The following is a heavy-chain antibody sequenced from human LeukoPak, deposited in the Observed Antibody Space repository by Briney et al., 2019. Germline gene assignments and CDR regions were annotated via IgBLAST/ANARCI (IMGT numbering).Heavy chain of an antibody. Sequence: SETLSLTCTVSGVSISSSSYYWGWIRQPPGKGLEWIGSIYYSGSTYYNPSLKSRVTISVDTSKNQFSLKLSSVTAADTAVYYCATISGSYIGYWGQGTLVTVSS. CDR2: IYYSGST. J-gene: IGHJ4*02. V-gene: IGHV4-39*01. CDR3: ATISGSYIGY. D-gene: IGHD3-10*01. CDR1: GVSISSSSYY.